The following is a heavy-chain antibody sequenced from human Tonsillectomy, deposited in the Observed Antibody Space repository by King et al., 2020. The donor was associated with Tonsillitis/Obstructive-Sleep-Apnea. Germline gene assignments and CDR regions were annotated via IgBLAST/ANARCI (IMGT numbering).Heavy chain of an antibody. V-gene: IGHV3-30*04. CDR2: ISYDGSNK. Sequence: QLVQSGGGVVQPGRSLRLSCAASGFTFRSYAMHWVRQAPGKGLEWVAFISYDGSNKYYADSVKGRFTISRDISKNTLYLQMNSLRAEDTAVYYCARDSFSHSGYDFRLYAFDIWGQGTMVTVSS. J-gene: IGHJ3*02. D-gene: IGHD5-12*01. CDR1: GFTFRSYA. CDR3: ARDSFSHSGYDFRLYAFDI.